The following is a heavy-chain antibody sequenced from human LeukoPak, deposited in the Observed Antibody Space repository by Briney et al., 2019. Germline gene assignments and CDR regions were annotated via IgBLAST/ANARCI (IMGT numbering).Heavy chain of an antibody. CDR3: ARFLVATGSFDY. V-gene: IGHV1-69*01. CDR1: GGTFSSYA. D-gene: IGHD5-12*01. Sequence: SVKVSCKASGGTFSSYAISWVRQAPGQGFEWMGGIIPIFGTANYAQKFQGRVTITADESTSTAYMELSSLRSEDTAVYYCARFLVATGSFDYWGQGTLVTVSS. CDR2: IIPIFGTA. J-gene: IGHJ4*02.